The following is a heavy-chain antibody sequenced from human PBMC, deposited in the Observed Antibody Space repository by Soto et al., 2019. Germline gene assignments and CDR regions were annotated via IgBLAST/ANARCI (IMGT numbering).Heavy chain of an antibody. J-gene: IGHJ4*02. V-gene: IGHV3-23*01. CDR1: GFTFSNYA. D-gene: IGHD3-22*01. CDR3: AKGTSYYDSSGFDY. Sequence: EVQLLESGGDLLQPGGSLRLSCVASGFTFSNYAMTWVRQAPGKGLEWVSVFSGSGGSTYYADSVKGRFTISRDTSKNTLYLQMNNLRADDTALYYCAKGTSYYDSSGFDYWGQGTLVTVSS. CDR2: FSGSGGST.